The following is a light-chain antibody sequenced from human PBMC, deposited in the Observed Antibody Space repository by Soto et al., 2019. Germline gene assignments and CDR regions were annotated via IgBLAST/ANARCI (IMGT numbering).Light chain of an antibody. J-gene: IGKJ1*01. CDR3: QQHNNWPWT. V-gene: IGKV3-15*01. Sequence: EIVMTQSPATLSLSPGERATLSCKASQSVGSNLAWYQQKPGQAPRLLIYGASTRATGIPARVSGSGSGTEFTLSISSLQSEDFEVYHCQQHNNWPWTFGQGTKVDI. CDR2: GAS. CDR1: QSVGSN.